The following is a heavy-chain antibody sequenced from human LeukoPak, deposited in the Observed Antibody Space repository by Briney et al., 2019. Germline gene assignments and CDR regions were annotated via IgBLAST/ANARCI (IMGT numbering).Heavy chain of an antibody. D-gene: IGHD3-22*01. Sequence: GGSLRLSCTASGFTFSRSWMHWVRQIPGKGLVWVSRINGDGSEYTYADSVKGRFTISRDNAKNTLYLQMNSLRAEDTAVYYCARDLLNYYDSSGYPDYWGQGTLVTVSS. CDR1: GFTFSRSW. V-gene: IGHV3-74*01. CDR3: ARDLLNYYDSSGYPDY. J-gene: IGHJ4*02. CDR2: INGDGSEY.